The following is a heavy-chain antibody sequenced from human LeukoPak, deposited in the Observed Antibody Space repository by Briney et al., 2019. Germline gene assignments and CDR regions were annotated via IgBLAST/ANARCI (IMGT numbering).Heavy chain of an antibody. CDR1: GFTFRNYG. Sequence: QPGGSLRLSCTASGFTFRNYGMHWVRQSPDKGLEWVAFIQHDGIDKYYTDSVKGRFTISRDNSKKKVYLEMNSLRPEDTALYYCAREGNSYKIGTFDYWGQGTLVTISS. J-gene: IGHJ4*02. D-gene: IGHD3-10*01. CDR2: IQHDGIDK. V-gene: IGHV3-30*02. CDR3: AREGNSYKIGTFDY.